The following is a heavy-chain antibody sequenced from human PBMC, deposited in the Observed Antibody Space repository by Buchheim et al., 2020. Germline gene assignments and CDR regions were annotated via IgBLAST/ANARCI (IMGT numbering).Heavy chain of an antibody. V-gene: IGHV3-30*18. J-gene: IGHJ4*02. D-gene: IGHD6-6*01. CDR3: AKDMDRGIAAPLDY. CDR1: GFTFSSYG. CDR2: ISYDGSNK. Sequence: QVQLVESGGGVVQPGRSLRLSCAASGFTFSSYGMHWVRQAPGKGLEWVAVISYDGSNKYYGDSMKGRFTISRDNSKNTLYLQMNSLRGEDTAVYFCAKDMDRGIAAPLDYWGQGTL.